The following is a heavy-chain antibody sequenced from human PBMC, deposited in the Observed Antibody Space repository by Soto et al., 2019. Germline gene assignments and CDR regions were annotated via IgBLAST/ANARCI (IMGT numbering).Heavy chain of an antibody. D-gene: IGHD3-22*01. J-gene: IGHJ4*02. CDR2: IYYSGST. V-gene: IGHV4-30-4*01. CDR1: GGSISSGDYY. Sequence: SETLSLTCTVSGGSISSGDYYWSWIRQPPGKGLEWIGYIYYSGSTYYNPSLKSRVTISVDMSKNQFSLKLSSVTAADTAVYYCARAQYDSSGYYFGVSFDYWGQGTLVTVSS. CDR3: ARAQYDSSGYYFGVSFDY.